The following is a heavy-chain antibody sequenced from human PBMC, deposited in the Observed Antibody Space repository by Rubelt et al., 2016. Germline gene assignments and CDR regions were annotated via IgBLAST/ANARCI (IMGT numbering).Heavy chain of an antibody. V-gene: IGHV4-59*05. Sequence: QVQLQESGPGLVKPSETLSLTCTVSGGSISSYYWSWIRQPPGKGLAWIGSIYYSGSTYYNPSLKSRVTISVDTSKNQFSLKLSSVTAADTAVYYCARIPSNLKGASFDFDYWGQGTLVTVSS. D-gene: IGHD1-1*01. CDR1: GGSISSYY. CDR2: IYYSGST. J-gene: IGHJ4*02. CDR3: ARIPSNLKGASFDFDY.